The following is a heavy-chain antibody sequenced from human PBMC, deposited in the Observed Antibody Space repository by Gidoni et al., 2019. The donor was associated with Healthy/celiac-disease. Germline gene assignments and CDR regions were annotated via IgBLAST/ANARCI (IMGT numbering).Heavy chain of an antibody. Sequence: EVQLVESGGGLVQPGGSLRLSCAASGFTFSSYDMHWVRQATGKGLEWVSAIGTAGDTYYPGSVKGRFTISRENAKNSLYLQMNSLRAGDTAVYYCARVTYDFWSGYSPGYYMDVWGKGTTVTVSS. CDR3: ARVTYDFWSGYSPGYYMDV. CDR2: IGTAGDT. J-gene: IGHJ6*03. CDR1: GFTFSSYD. V-gene: IGHV3-13*01. D-gene: IGHD3-3*01.